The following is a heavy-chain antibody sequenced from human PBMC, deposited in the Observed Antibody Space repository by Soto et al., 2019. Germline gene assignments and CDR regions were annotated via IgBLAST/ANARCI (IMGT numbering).Heavy chain of an antibody. J-gene: IGHJ5*02. CDR1: GFTITTYA. CDR3: AIKYVGHSQPYDA. CDR2: INAGNGDT. V-gene: IGHV1-3*01. Sequence: GASVKVSCKASGFTITTYAIHWVRQAPGQRLEWMGWINAGNGDTGYSQKFQGRVTITRDTSANTAYMEFSSLTSEDTAVYFCAIKYVGHSQPYDAWGQGTLVTVSS. D-gene: IGHD1-26*01.